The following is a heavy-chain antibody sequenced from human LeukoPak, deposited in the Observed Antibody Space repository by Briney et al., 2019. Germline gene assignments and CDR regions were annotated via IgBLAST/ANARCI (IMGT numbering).Heavy chain of an antibody. CDR3: TRGLQGIDY. V-gene: IGHV3-74*01. D-gene: IGHD4-11*01. CDR1: GFTFSSYW. CDR2: IDTDGSVT. Sequence: PGGSLRLSCVASGFTFSSYWMHRVRQAPGKGLVWVSHIDTDGSVTNYADSVKGRFTISRDNAKNTLYLQMNSLRAEDTAVYYCTRGLQGIDYWGQGTLVTVSS. J-gene: IGHJ4*02.